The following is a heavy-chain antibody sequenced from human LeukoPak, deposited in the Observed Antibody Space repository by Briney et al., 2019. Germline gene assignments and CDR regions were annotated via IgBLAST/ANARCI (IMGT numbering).Heavy chain of an antibody. CDR2: INAGNGNT. CDR3: ARDWRYWGRPPSGGPYYGMDV. J-gene: IGHJ6*02. V-gene: IGHV1-3*01. D-gene: IGHD3-16*01. CDR1: GYTFTSYA. Sequence: ASVKVSCKASGYTFTSYAMHWVRQAPGQRLEWMGWINAGNGNTKYSQKFQGRVTITRDTSASTAYMELSSLRSEDTAVYYCARDWRYWGRPPSGGPYYGMDVWGQGTTVTVSS.